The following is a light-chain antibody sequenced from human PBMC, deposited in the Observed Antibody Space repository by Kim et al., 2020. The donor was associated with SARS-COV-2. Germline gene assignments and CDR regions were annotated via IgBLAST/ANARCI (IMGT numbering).Light chain of an antibody. CDR1: QSVGSK. V-gene: IGKV3-15*01. CDR3: QQYSDWPPYT. CDR2: GVS. J-gene: IGKJ2*01. Sequence: VSPGERVTLSWRASQSVGSKVAWYQQKPGQAPRLLIYGVSTRVTDLPARFSGSGSGTEFTLTISSLQSEDFAVYYCQQYSDWPPYTFGRGTKLEIK.